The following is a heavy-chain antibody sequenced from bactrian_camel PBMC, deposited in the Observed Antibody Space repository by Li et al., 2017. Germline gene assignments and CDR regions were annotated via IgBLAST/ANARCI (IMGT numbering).Heavy chain of an antibody. D-gene: IGHD6*01. CDR2: IDLVSST. CDR1: GYTYGGDC. Sequence: VQLVESGGGSVQAGGSLKLSCAASGYTYGGDCMGWFRQAPGKERELVAGIDLVSSTTYADSVKGRFTLSQGSAKNAVYLQMNSLKPEDTAMYYCVRDLFGGTSWYFDYWGQGTQVTVS. CDR3: VRDLFGGTSWYFDY. J-gene: IGHJ4*01. V-gene: IGHV3S53*01.